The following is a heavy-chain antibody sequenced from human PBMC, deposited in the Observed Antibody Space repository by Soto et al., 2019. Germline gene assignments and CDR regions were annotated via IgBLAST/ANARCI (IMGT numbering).Heavy chain of an antibody. V-gene: IGHV1-69*02. D-gene: IGHD2-2*01. CDR2: IIPILGIA. CDR1: GGTFSSYT. CDR3: ARVGSGIVVVPAALDNWFDP. J-gene: IGHJ5*02. Sequence: GASVKVSCKASGGTFSSYTISWVRQAPGQGLEWMGRIIPILGIANYAQKFQGRVTITADKSTSTAYMELSSLRSEDTAVYYCARVGSGIVVVPAALDNWFDPWGQGTLVTVSS.